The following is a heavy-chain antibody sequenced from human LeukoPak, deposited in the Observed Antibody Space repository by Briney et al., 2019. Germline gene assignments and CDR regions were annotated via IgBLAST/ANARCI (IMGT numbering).Heavy chain of an antibody. Sequence: GGSLRLSCAASGFTFSSYAMHWVRQAPGKGLEYVSAISSNGGSTYYANSVKGRFTISRDNSKNTLYLQMGSLRTEDMAVYYCARGYSYGLGDYWGQGTLVTVSS. J-gene: IGHJ4*02. CDR3: ARGYSYGLGDY. D-gene: IGHD5-18*01. CDR1: GFTFSSYA. V-gene: IGHV3-64*01. CDR2: ISSNGGST.